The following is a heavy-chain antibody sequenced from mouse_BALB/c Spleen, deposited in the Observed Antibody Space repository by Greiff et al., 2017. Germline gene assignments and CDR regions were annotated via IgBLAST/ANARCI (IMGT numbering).Heavy chain of an antibody. CDR1: GFNIKDTY. CDR3: ARNRWLLRAMDY. J-gene: IGHJ4*01. Sequence: EVKLLESGAELVKPGASVKLSCTASGFNIKDTYMHWVKQRPEQGLEWIGRIDPANGNTKYDPKFQGKATITADTSSNTAYLQLSSLTSEDTAVYYCARNRWLLRAMDYWGQGTSVTVSS. V-gene: IGHV14-3*02. D-gene: IGHD2-3*01. CDR2: IDPANGNT.